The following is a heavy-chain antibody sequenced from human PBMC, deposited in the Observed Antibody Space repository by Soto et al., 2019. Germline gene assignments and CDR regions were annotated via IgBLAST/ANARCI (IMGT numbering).Heavy chain of an antibody. V-gene: IGHV1-69*06. J-gene: IGHJ4*02. CDR3: ARSATQDYYDSSGYGDY. CDR1: GCTFSSYA. D-gene: IGHD3-22*01. CDR2: ISPIFGTA. Sequence: SVKVSCKASGCTFSSYAISCVRQAPGQVLEWMGGISPIFGTANYAQKFQGRVTITADKSTSTAYMELSSLRSEDTAVYYCARSATQDYYDSSGYGDYWGQGTLVTVSS.